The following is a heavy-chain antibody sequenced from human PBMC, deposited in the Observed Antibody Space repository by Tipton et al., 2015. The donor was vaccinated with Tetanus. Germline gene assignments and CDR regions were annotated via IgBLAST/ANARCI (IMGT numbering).Heavy chain of an antibody. J-gene: IGHJ4*02. CDR2: INARTHTI. CDR3: ARGSGAMDS. D-gene: IGHD7-27*01. Sequence: GSLRLSCAVSGFTFSDYSMNWVRQAPGKGLEWISCINARTHTIYYADSVKGRFTISRDNAKNSLYLQMTSLSDEDTALYYCARGSGAMDSWGQGTLVTVSS. CDR1: GFTFSDYS. V-gene: IGHV3-48*02.